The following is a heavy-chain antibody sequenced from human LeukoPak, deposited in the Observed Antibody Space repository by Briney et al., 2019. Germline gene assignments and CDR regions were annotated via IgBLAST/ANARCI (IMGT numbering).Heavy chain of an antibody. D-gene: IGHD1-1*01. Sequence: SETLSLTCAVYGGSFSGYYWSWIRQPPGKGLEWIGEINHSGSTNYNPSLKSRVTISVDTSKNQFSLKLSSVTAADTAVYYCARWWSGTVVYDYWGQGTLVTVSS. J-gene: IGHJ4*02. CDR3: ARWWSGTVVYDY. CDR2: INHSGST. CDR1: GGSFSGYY. V-gene: IGHV4-34*01.